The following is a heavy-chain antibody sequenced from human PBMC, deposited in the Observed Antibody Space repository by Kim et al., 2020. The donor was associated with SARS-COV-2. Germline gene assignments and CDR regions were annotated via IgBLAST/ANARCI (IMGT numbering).Heavy chain of an antibody. CDR2: ISGNNGNI. CDR3: ARDHRPGQNRFDP. Sequence: ASVKVSCKASGYTFTSYGISWVRQAPGQGLEWMGWISGNNGNINYGQKFQGRVTMTTDTSTTTAYMELRSLRSDDTAVYYCARDHRPGQNRFDPWGQGTLVTVSS. V-gene: IGHV1-18*04. CDR1: GYTFTSYG. J-gene: IGHJ5*02. D-gene: IGHD2-2*01.